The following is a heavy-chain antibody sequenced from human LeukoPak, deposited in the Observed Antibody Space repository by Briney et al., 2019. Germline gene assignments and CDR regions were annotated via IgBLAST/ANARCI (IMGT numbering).Heavy chain of an antibody. CDR2: ISAYNGNT. D-gene: IGHD2-15*01. J-gene: IGHJ4*02. CDR3: ARSRGYCSGGSCYQDY. CDR1: GYTFTSYG. V-gene: IGHV1-18*01. Sequence: GASVKVSCKASGYTFTSYGISWVRQAPGQGLEWMGWISAYNGNTNYAQKLQGRVTMTTDTSTSTAYMEPRSLRSDDTAVYYCARSRGYCSGGSCYQDYWGQGTLVTVSS.